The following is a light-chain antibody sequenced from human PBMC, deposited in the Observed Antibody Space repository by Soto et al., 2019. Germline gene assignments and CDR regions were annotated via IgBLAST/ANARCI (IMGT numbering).Light chain of an antibody. CDR3: QHYGHALWA. J-gene: IGKJ1*01. V-gene: IGKV3-11*01. Sequence: EIVLTQSPGTLSLSPGDRATLSCRASQRVSTFLAWYQQRPGQAPRLLISEASNRATGIPARFSGSGSGTDFTLTISRLEPEDFAVYYCQHYGHALWAFGQGTKVDIK. CDR1: QRVSTF. CDR2: EAS.